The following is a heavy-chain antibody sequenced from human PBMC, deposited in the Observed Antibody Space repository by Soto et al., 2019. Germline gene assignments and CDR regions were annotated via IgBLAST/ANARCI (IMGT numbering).Heavy chain of an antibody. Sequence: SETLSLTCTVSGGSVSSGSYYWRWIRQPPGKGLEWIGYIYYSGSTNYNPSLKSRVTISVDTSKNQFSLKLSSVTAADTAVYYCARTVAGWFDPWGQGTLVTVSS. CDR1: GGSVSSGSYY. CDR2: IYYSGST. V-gene: IGHV4-61*01. CDR3: ARTVAGWFDP. D-gene: IGHD6-19*01. J-gene: IGHJ5*02.